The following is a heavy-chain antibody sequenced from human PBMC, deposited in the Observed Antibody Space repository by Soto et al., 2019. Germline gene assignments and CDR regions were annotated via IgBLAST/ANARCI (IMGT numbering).Heavy chain of an antibody. CDR2: ISYDGSNK. D-gene: IGHD2-2*02. V-gene: IGHV3-30-3*01. CDR3: AREQVVPGAIQYCAQYYYGMDV. Sequence: SGGSLRLSCAASGFTFSSYAMHWVRQAPGKGLEWVAVISYDGSNKYYADSVKGRFTISRDNSKNTLYLQMNSPRAEDTAVYYCAREQVVPGAIQYCAQYYYGMDVRGQGTTVTVS. J-gene: IGHJ6*02. CDR1: GFTFSSYA.